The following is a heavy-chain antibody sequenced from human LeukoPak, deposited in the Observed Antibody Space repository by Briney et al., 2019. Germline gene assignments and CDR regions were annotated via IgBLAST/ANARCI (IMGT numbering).Heavy chain of an antibody. CDR3: ARLVGAATDPFDY. V-gene: IGHV4-39*01. D-gene: IGHD2-15*01. Sequence: SETLSLTCSVSGVSITSTTRYWGWIRQPPGKGLEWIGTIYYSGTTYYNPSLKSRVTISVDTSKNQFSLKLSSVTAADTAVYYCARLVGAATDPFDYWGQGTLVTVSS. J-gene: IGHJ4*02. CDR2: IYYSGTT. CDR1: GVSITSTTRY.